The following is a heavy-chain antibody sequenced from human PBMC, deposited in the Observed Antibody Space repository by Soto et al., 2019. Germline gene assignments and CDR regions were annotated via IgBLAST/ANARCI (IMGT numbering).Heavy chain of an antibody. D-gene: IGHD2-2*01. Sequence: ASVKVSCKASGYTFTSYYMHWVRQAPGQGLEWMGIINPSGGSTSYAQKFQGRVTMTRDTSTSTVYMELSSLRSEDTAVYYCASRSSLGEEYYYGMDVWGQGTTVTV. CDR2: INPSGGST. CDR1: GYTFTSYY. J-gene: IGHJ6*02. CDR3: ASRSSLGEEYYYGMDV. V-gene: IGHV1-46*01.